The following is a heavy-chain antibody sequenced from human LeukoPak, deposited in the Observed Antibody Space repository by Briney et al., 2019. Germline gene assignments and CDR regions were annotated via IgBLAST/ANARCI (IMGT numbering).Heavy chain of an antibody. V-gene: IGHV4-34*01. D-gene: IGHD3-22*01. Sequence: PSETLSLTCAVYGGSFSGYYWSWIRQPPGKGLEWIGSIYYSGSTYYNPSLKSRVTISVDTSKNQFSLKLSSVTAADTAVYYCARHKTYYYDSSGYSAPDYWGQGTLVTVSS. J-gene: IGHJ4*02. CDR1: GGSFSGYY. CDR2: IYYSGST. CDR3: ARHKTYYYDSSGYSAPDY.